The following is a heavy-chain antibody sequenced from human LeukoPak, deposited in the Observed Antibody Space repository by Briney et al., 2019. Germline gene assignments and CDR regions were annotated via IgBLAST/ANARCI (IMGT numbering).Heavy chain of an antibody. D-gene: IGHD2-2*01. CDR3: ARGSTSDWPLDH. CDR2: IDAGNGNT. Sequence: ASVKVSCKASGYTFIDYAIHWVRQAPGQRLEWMGWIDAGNGNTRYSQKFQGRVTITRDTSTSTAYIELRSLRSEGTAMYYCARGSTSDWPLDHWGQETLVTISS. V-gene: IGHV1-3*01. J-gene: IGHJ4*02. CDR1: GYTFIDYA.